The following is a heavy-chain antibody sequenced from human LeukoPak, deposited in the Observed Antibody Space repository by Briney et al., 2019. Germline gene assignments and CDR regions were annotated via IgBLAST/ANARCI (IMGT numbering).Heavy chain of an antibody. V-gene: IGHV3-21*01. CDR3: ARDRGYYDSSGYESTRLDAFDI. D-gene: IGHD3-22*01. J-gene: IGHJ3*02. CDR2: IIIIGIYI. Sequence: GGSRSFSGQASGFPFSSYTWTGFGQPPGKGRNGFYSIIIIGIYIYYADSVKGRFTISRDNAKNSLYLQMNSLRAEDTAVYYCARDRGYYDSSGYESTRLDAFDIWGQGTMVTVSS. CDR1: GFPFSSYT.